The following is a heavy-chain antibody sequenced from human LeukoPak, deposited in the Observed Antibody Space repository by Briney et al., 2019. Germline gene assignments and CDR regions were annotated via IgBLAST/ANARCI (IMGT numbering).Heavy chain of an antibody. D-gene: IGHD1-20*01. Sequence: SETLSLTCTVSGGSISSSSYYWGWIRPPPGKGLEWIGSIYHSGSTYYNPSLKSRVTISVDTSKNQFSLKLSSVTAADTAVYYCARYNWNDGDAFDIWGQGTMVTVSS. CDR1: GGSISSSSYY. CDR3: ARYNWNDGDAFDI. V-gene: IGHV4-39*07. CDR2: IYHSGST. J-gene: IGHJ3*02.